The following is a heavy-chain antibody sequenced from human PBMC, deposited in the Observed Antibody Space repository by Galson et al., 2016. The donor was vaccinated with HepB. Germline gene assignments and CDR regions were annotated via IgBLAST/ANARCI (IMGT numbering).Heavy chain of an antibody. CDR2: IHSSGSP. CDR1: GASFSSSNYY. J-gene: IGHJ4*02. Sequence: SETLSLTCIVSGASFSSSNYYWGWVRQPPGKGLEWIGTIHSSGSPYYNPSLSSRSTISVDTSKSQFSLRLSSVTAADTAVYYCARHHTTGWYYFDNWGQGTLVSVSP. CDR3: ARHHTTGWYYFDN. V-gene: IGHV4-39*01. D-gene: IGHD1-1*01.